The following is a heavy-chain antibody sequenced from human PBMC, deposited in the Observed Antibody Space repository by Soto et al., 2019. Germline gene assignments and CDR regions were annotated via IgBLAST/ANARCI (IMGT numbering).Heavy chain of an antibody. V-gene: IGHV3-30-3*01. D-gene: IGHD3-22*01. CDR1: GFTFSSYA. Sequence: GGSLRLSCAASGFTFSSYAMHWVRQAPGKGLEWVAVISYDGSNKYYADSVKGRFTISRDNSKNTLYLQMNRLRAEDTAVYYCARDGDSSGYSLYYYGMDVWGQGTTVTVSS. CDR2: ISYDGSNK. CDR3: ARDGDSSGYSLYYYGMDV. J-gene: IGHJ6*02.